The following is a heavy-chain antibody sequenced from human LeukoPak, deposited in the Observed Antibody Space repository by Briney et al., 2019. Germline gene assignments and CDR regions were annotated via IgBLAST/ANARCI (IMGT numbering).Heavy chain of an antibody. D-gene: IGHD6-13*01. CDR2: ISSSGSTI. CDR1: GFTFSSYE. Sequence: PGGSLRLSCAASGFTFSSYEMNWVRQAPGKGLEWVSYISSSGSTIYYADSVKGRFTISRDNAKNSLYLQMNSLRAEDTAVYYCARGRNRQQLNWFDPWGQGTLVTVSS. V-gene: IGHV3-48*03. CDR3: ARGRNRQQLNWFDP. J-gene: IGHJ5*02.